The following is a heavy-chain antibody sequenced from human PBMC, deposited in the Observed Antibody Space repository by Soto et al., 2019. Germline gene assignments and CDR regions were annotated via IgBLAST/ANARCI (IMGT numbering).Heavy chain of an antibody. V-gene: IGHV1-8*01. CDR2: MNPNSGNT. D-gene: IGHD5-18*01. J-gene: IGHJ4*02. CDR1: GYTFTSYD. Sequence: ASVKVSCKASGYTFTSYDINWVRQATGQGLEWMGWMNPNSGNTGYAQKFQGRVTMTRGTSTNTAYMELNSLRAEDTAVYYCAKNSGYSSVGIFDYWGQGTLVTVSS. CDR3: AKNSGYSSVGIFDY.